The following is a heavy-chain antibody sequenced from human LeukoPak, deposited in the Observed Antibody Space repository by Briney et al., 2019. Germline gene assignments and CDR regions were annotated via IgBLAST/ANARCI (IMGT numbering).Heavy chain of an antibody. CDR1: GFTVTSAY. J-gene: IGHJ6*02. CDR3: AREMTTDYYYYGMDV. Sequence: GGSLRLSCAASGFTVTSAYMTWVRQAPGKGLEWVSVIYSGGSTYYADSVKGRFTISRDNSKNTLYLQMNSLRAEDTAVYYCAREMTTDYYYYGMDVWGQGTTVTVSS. CDR2: IYSGGST. V-gene: IGHV3-53*01. D-gene: IGHD4-11*01.